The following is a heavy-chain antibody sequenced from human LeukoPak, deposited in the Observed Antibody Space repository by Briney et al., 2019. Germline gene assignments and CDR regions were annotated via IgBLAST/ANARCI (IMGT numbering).Heavy chain of an antibody. CDR3: AKDRYYDSSGYYYSSSLDY. V-gene: IGHV3-23*01. J-gene: IGHJ4*02. CDR1: GFTFSSYA. CDR2: ISGSGGGT. Sequence: GGSLRLSCAASGFTFSSYAMSWVRQAPGKGLEWVSAISGSGGGTYYADSVKGRFTISRDNSKNTLYLQMNSLRAEDTAVYYCAKDRYYDSSGYYYSSSLDYWGQGTLVTVSS. D-gene: IGHD3-22*01.